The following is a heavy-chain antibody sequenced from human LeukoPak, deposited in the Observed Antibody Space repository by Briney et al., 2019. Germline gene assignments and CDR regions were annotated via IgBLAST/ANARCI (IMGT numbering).Heavy chain of an antibody. Sequence: PGGSLRLSCAASGFTVSSNYMSWVRQAPGKGLEWVSVIYSGGSTYYADSVKGRFTISRDNSKNTLYLQMNSLRAEDTAVYYCATNVPPTVTKAFDIWGQGTMVTVSS. CDR2: IYSGGST. CDR3: ATNVPPTVTKAFDI. V-gene: IGHV3-66*01. D-gene: IGHD4-17*01. J-gene: IGHJ3*02. CDR1: GFTVSSNY.